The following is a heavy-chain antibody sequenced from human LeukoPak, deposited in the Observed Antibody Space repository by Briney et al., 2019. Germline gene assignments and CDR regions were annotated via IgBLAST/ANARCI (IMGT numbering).Heavy chain of an antibody. CDR3: ARGIAAAGTTDY. Sequence: GRSLRLSCAASGFTFSSYGMHWVRQAPGKGLEWVAVISYDGSNKYYADSVKGRFTISRDNAKNSLYLQMNSLRAEDTAVYYCARGIAAAGTTDYWGQGTLVTVSS. J-gene: IGHJ4*02. D-gene: IGHD6-13*01. CDR2: ISYDGSNK. V-gene: IGHV3-30*03. CDR1: GFTFSSYG.